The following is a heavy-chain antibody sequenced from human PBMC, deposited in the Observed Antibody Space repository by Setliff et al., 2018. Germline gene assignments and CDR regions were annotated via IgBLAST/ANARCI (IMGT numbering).Heavy chain of an antibody. CDR2: ITGSGGGT. Sequence: PGGSLRLSCAASGFTFSSYAMSWVRQAPGKGLEWVSLITGSGGGTYYADSVKGRLTISRDNSKNTLYLQMNSLRAEDTAVYYCAKNRYESSGRKDYWGQGTLVTVSS. CDR3: AKNRYESSGRKDY. CDR1: GFTFSSYA. J-gene: IGHJ4*02. V-gene: IGHV3-23*01. D-gene: IGHD3-22*01.